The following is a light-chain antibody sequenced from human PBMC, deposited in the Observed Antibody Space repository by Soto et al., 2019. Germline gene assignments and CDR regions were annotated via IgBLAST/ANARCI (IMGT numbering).Light chain of an antibody. J-gene: IGKJ1*01. CDR1: QGIGTY. CDR3: QKYNFAPWT. Sequence: GYIVPFPCRASQGIGTYLVWYQQKSGKAPTVLIYASSTLQTGVPSRFSGSGSGTDFSLAISSLHPEDVATYYCQKYNFAPWTFGQGTKVDI. V-gene: IGKV1-27*01. CDR2: ASS.